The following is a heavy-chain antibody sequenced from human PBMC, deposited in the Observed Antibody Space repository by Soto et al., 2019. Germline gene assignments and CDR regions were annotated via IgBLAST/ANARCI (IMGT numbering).Heavy chain of an antibody. D-gene: IGHD6-13*01. CDR3: ARPNSSSWYWFDP. CDR2: IYPGDSDT. CDR1: GYSFTSYW. V-gene: IGHV5-51*01. Sequence: RGESLKISCKGSGYSFTSYWIGWVRQMPGKGLEWMGIIYPGDSDTRYSPSFQGQVTISADKSFSTAYLQWSSLKASDTAIYYCARPNSSSWYWFDPWGQGTLVTVSS. J-gene: IGHJ5*02.